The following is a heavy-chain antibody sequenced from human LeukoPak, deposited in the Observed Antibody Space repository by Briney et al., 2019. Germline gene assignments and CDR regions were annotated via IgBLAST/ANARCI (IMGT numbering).Heavy chain of an antibody. Sequence: GASLRLSCAASGFTFSSYAMSWVRQAPGKGLEWVSAISGSGGSTYYADSVKGRFTISRDNSNNTLYLQMNSLRAEDTAVYYCAKDSRLWPDYWGQGTLVTVSS. D-gene: IGHD3-10*01. CDR2: ISGSGGST. CDR3: AKDSRLWPDY. J-gene: IGHJ4*02. CDR1: GFTFSSYA. V-gene: IGHV3-23*01.